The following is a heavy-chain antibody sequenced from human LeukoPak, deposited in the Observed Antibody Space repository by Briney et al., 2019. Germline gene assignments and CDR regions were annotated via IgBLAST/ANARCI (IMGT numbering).Heavy chain of an antibody. D-gene: IGHD2-2*01. CDR3: ARGSRVVPAAVY. Sequence: PGGSLRLSCAASGFTFSDYYMSWIRQAPGKGLEWVSYISSSGSNIYYADTVKGRFTISRDNAKNSLYLQMNSLRAEDTAVYYCARGSRVVPAAVYWGQGTLVTVSS. V-gene: IGHV3-11*01. J-gene: IGHJ4*02. CDR1: GFTFSDYY. CDR2: ISSSGSNI.